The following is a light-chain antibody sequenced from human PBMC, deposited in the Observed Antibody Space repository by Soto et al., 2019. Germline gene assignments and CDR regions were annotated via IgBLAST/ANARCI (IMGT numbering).Light chain of an antibody. V-gene: IGLV1-47*02. CDR1: TSNIASNS. J-gene: IGLJ3*02. Sequence: QSVLTQPPSASGTPGQRITISCSGSTSNIASNSVFWYQQLPGTSPKLLIYTNNQRPSGVPDRFSGSNSGTSASLAITGLRSEDDATYYCAAWDDSLGGGVFGGGTKVTVL. CDR2: TNN. CDR3: AAWDDSLGGGV.